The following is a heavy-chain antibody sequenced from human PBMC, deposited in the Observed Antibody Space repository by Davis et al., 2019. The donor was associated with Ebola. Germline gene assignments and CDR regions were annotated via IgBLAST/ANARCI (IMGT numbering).Heavy chain of an antibody. CDR3: ARSPGWLLYLGDYGMDV. V-gene: IGHV7-4-1*02. Sequence: ASVPVPCQASGYTFTSYAMNWVRPAPGQGLEWMGWINTNTGNPTYAQGFTGRFIFSLDTSVSTAYLQISSLKAEDTAVYYCARSPGWLLYLGDYGMDVWGKGTTVTVSS. CDR2: INTNTGNP. J-gene: IGHJ6*04. D-gene: IGHD3-9*01. CDR1: GYTFTSYA.